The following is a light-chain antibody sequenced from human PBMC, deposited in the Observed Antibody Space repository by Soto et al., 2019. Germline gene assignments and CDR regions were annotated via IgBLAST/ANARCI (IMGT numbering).Light chain of an antibody. CDR2: EVS. CDR1: SSDVGDYNY. V-gene: IGLV2-8*01. CDR3: SSYAGSNLVL. Sequence: QSALTQPPSASGSPGQSVTISFTGTSSDVGDYNYVSWYQQHPGKAPKLMIYEVSKRPSGVPDRFSGSKSGNTASLTVSGLQTEDEADYYCSSYAGSNLVLFGGGTKLTVL. J-gene: IGLJ2*01.